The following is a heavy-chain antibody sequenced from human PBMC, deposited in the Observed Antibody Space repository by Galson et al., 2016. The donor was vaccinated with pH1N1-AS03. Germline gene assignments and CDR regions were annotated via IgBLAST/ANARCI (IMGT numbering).Heavy chain of an antibody. Sequence: SVKVSCKASGGTFNSYAISWVRQAPGQGLEWMGGIIPIFGTVNFAQRFQGRLTITADESTSTAYMDLRSLRSDDTAVYFCARQEWTGAAAHDYWGQGTLVTVAS. CDR1: GGTFNSYA. J-gene: IGHJ4*02. CDR2: IIPIFGTV. CDR3: ARQEWTGAAAHDY. D-gene: IGHD6-13*01. V-gene: IGHV1-69*13.